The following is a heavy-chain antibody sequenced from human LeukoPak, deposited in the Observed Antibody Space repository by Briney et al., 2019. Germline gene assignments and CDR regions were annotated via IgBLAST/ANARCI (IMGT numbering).Heavy chain of an antibody. J-gene: IGHJ4*02. D-gene: IGHD6-13*01. CDR1: GGSFSDYY. CDR3: ARPGDISSWYDY. Sequence: SETLSLTCAVYGGSFSDYYWTWIRQPPGKGLEWIGEINHVETANYNPSLRSRVAISVDTSKSQFSLRLNSVTAADTAVYYCARPGDISSWYDYWGQGTVVTVSS. V-gene: IGHV4-34*01. CDR2: INHVETA.